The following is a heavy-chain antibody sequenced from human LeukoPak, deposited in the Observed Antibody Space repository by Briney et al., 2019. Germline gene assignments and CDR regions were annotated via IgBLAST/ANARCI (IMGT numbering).Heavy chain of an antibody. V-gene: IGHV4-34*01. CDR1: GGSFSDYY. D-gene: IGHD3-10*01. CDR3: AALVLWFGGYYFDY. Sequence: SETLSLTCAVYGGSFSDYYWSWIRQPPGKGLEWIGEINHSGSTNYNPSLKSRVTISVDTSKNQFSLKLSSVTAADTAVYYCAALVLWFGGYYFDYWGQGTLVTVSS. J-gene: IGHJ4*02. CDR2: INHSGST.